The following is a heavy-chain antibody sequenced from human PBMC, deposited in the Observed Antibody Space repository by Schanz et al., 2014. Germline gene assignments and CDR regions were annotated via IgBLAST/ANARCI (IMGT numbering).Heavy chain of an antibody. CDR1: GFTFSSYW. Sequence: EVQLLESGGGLVQPGGSLRLSCVASGFTFSSYWMHWVRQVPGKGLVWVSRIKSDGSSTSYADSVKGRFTISRDNAKNTLYLQMNSLRAEDTAVYYCARVKYCTITRCYRTETEGIYYMDVWGKGTTVTVSS. CDR3: ARVKYCTITRCYRTETEGIYYMDV. CDR2: IKSDGSST. V-gene: IGHV3-74*02. D-gene: IGHD2-2*01. J-gene: IGHJ6*03.